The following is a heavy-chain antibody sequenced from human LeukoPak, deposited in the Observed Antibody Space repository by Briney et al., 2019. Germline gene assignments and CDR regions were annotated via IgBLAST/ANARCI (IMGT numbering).Heavy chain of an antibody. J-gene: IGHJ4*02. CDR3: AKLVAAAGTAPDFDY. D-gene: IGHD6-13*01. Sequence: GGSLRLSCAASGFTFSSYEMNWVRQAPGKGLEWVSYISTSGTTRYYADSVKGRFTISRDNSKNTLYLQMNSLRAEDTAVYYCAKLVAAAGTAPDFDYWGQGTLVTVSS. CDR1: GFTFSSYE. CDR2: ISTSGTTR. V-gene: IGHV3-48*01.